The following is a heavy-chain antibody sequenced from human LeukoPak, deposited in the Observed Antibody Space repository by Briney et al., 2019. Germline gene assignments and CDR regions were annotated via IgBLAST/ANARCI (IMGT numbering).Heavy chain of an antibody. Sequence: GGSLRLSCAAAGFTFSDYGMNWVRQAPGKGLEWVSGISGSGISTYYADSVKGRFTISRDNSKNTLYLQMNSLRAEDTAVYYCAKDYSDIVVVPAALDYWGQGTLVTVSS. CDR1: GFTFSDYG. CDR3: AKDYSDIVVVPAALDY. V-gene: IGHV3-23*01. J-gene: IGHJ4*02. D-gene: IGHD2-2*01. CDR2: ISGSGIST.